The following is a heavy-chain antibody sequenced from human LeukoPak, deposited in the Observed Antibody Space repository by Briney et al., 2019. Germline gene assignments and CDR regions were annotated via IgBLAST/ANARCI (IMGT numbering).Heavy chain of an antibody. Sequence: GGSLRLSCAASGFTFSSYDMHWVRQATGKGLEWVSAIGTAGDTYYPGSVKGRFTISRENAKNSLYLQMNSLRAGDTAVYYCARAFGGYGETHFDYWGQGTLVTVSS. CDR2: IGTAGDT. D-gene: IGHD3-22*01. J-gene: IGHJ4*02. CDR3: ARAFGGYGETHFDY. CDR1: GFTFSSYD. V-gene: IGHV3-13*01.